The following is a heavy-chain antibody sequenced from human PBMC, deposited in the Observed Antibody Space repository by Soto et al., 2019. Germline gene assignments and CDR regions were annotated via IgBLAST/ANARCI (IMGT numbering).Heavy chain of an antibody. CDR2: IRNKANDYAT. V-gene: IGHV3-73*02. D-gene: IGHD2-2*01. CDR1: GFTFTAST. Sequence: EVQLVESGGGLVQPGGSLKLSCTASGFTFTASTIYWVRQASGKGLECVGRIRNKANDYATASAASVKERFTFSRDDSKNPAYLEMASLKTEDSAVYYCARLRHCTRAPCYDEHWGQGTLVTVSS. J-gene: IGHJ4*02. CDR3: ARLRHCTRAPCYDEH.